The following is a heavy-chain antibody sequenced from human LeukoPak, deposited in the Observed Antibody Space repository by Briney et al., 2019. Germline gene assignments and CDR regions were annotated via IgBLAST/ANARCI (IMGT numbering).Heavy chain of an antibody. CDR1: GFTFSSFA. V-gene: IGHV3-23*01. J-gene: IGHJ1*01. CDR3: APRRGSLEPNIEHFQH. D-gene: IGHD2/OR15-2a*01. Sequence: GRSLRLSCAASGFTFSSFATSWVRQAPGEGLEWVSAISGGGGTTYYADSVKGRSTLTRENSKRSLYLKISSLSAEDTAVCYCAPRRGSLEPNIEHFQHCGQG. CDR2: ISGGGGTT.